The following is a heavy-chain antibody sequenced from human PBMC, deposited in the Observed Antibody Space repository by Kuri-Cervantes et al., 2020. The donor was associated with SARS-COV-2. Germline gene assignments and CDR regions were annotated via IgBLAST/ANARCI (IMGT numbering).Heavy chain of an antibody. CDR2: ISAYNGNT. CDR1: GYTFTSYG. CDR3: ARVANLWWFGELLSDAFDI. D-gene: IGHD3-10*01. V-gene: IGHV1-18*01. Sequence: ASVKVSCKASGYTFTSYGISWVRQAPGQGLEWMGWISAYNGNTNYAQKLQGRVTMTTDTSTSTAYMELRSPRSDDTAVYYCARVANLWWFGELLSDAFDIWGQGTMVTVSS. J-gene: IGHJ3*02.